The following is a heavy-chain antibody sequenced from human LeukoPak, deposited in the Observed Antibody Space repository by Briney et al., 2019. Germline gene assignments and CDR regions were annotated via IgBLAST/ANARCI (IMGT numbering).Heavy chain of an antibody. CDR3: ARVGH. V-gene: IGHV3-23*01. Sequence: GGTLRLSCVASGFIFSNYGMSWVRQVPGKGLEWVSSVRVDGHTTFYADSVKGRFTISRDNSKNTLYLQMNSLRAEDTAVYYCARVGHWGQGTLVTVSS. CDR2: VRVDGHTT. CDR1: GFIFSNYG. J-gene: IGHJ4*02.